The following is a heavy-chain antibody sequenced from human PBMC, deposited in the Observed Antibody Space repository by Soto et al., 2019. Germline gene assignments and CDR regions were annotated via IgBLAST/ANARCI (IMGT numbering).Heavy chain of an antibody. J-gene: IGHJ4*02. Sequence: PGESLKLSCKGSGYSFTIFCISCVLQMPGKGLEWMGRIDPSDSYTNYSPSFQGHVTISADKSISTAYLQWSSLKASDTAMYYCARRTGTTMDFDYWGQGTLVTVPQ. CDR2: IDPSDSYT. CDR3: ARRTGTTMDFDY. V-gene: IGHV5-10-1*01. CDR1: GYSFTIFC. D-gene: IGHD1-7*01.